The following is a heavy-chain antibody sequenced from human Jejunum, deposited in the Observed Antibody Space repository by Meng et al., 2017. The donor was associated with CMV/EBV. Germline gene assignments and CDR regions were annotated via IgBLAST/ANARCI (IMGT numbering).Heavy chain of an antibody. CDR2: IYYSGST. D-gene: IGHD3-10*01. V-gene: IGHV4-39*07. CDR1: GGYISSRSYY. CDR3: LRGSGGSV. Sequence: QLKSSVPGLVKPSDLRSLTSTVSGGYISSRSYYWGWIRQPPGKGLEWIGSIYYSGSTYYNPSLKSRVTISVDTSKNQFFLKLSSVTAADTAVYHCLRGSGGSVWGQGTLVTVSS. J-gene: IGHJ1*01.